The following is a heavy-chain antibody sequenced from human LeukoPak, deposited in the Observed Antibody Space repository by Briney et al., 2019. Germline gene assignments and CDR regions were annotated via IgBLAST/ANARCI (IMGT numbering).Heavy chain of an antibody. CDR2: IYSGGST. V-gene: IGHV3-53*01. Sequence: GGSLRLSCAASGFTVSSNYMSWVRQAPGKGLEWVSVIYSGGSTYYADSVKGRFTISRDNSKNTLYLQMNSLRAEDTAVYYCARSDPVTAFDIWGQGTMVTVSS. CDR3: ARSDPVTAFDI. J-gene: IGHJ3*02. CDR1: GFTVSSNY. D-gene: IGHD2-21*02.